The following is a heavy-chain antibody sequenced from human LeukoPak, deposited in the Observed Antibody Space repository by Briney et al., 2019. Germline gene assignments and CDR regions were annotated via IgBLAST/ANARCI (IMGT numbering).Heavy chain of an antibody. CDR2: INHSGST. Sequence: SETLSLTCAVYGGSFSGYYWSWIRQPPGKGLEWIGEINHSGSTNYNPSLKSRVTISVDTSKNQFSLKLSSVTAADTAVYYCARDGDLLYYDFWSGYTFDYWGQGTLVTVSS. D-gene: IGHD3-3*01. CDR1: GGSFSGYY. J-gene: IGHJ4*02. V-gene: IGHV4-34*01. CDR3: ARDGDLLYYDFWSGYTFDY.